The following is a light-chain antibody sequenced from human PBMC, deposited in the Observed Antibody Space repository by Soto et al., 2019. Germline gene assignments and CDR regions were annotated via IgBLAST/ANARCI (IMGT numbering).Light chain of an antibody. CDR3: QQSYSTPYT. J-gene: IGKJ2*01. Sequence: IQMTQSPSSLSASVGDRVTITCRASQSISSYLNWYQQKPGKAPKVLIYAASSLQSGVPSRFSGSGSGTDFTLTINSLQPEDFATYYCQQSYSTPYTFGQGTKLEIK. CDR2: AAS. V-gene: IGKV1-39*01. CDR1: QSISSY.